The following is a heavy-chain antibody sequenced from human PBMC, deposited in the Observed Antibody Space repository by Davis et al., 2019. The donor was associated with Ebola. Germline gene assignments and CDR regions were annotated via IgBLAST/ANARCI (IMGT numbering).Heavy chain of an antibody. CDR1: GFTFSSYA. J-gene: IGHJ6*02. V-gene: IGHV3-30-3*01. CDR2: ISYDGSNK. CDR3: AREGYCSGGSCYDGDYYYYYGMDV. Sequence: GESLKISCAASGFTFSSYAMHWVRQAPGKGLEWVAVISYDGSNKYYADSVKGRFTISRDNSKNTLYLQMNSLRAEDTAVYYCAREGYCSGGSCYDGDYYYYYGMDVWGQGTTVTVSS. D-gene: IGHD2-15*01.